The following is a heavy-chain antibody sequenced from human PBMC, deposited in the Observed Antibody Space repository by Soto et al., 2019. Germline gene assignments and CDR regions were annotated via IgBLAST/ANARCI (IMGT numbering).Heavy chain of an antibody. V-gene: IGHV1-46*01. CDR1: GYTFTSHF. J-gene: IGHJ4*02. CDR3: AREASAFDY. Sequence: GASVKVSCKASGYTFTSHFVHWVRQAPGQGLEWMGIINPSDGGTTYAQKFQGRVTMTRDTSTSTVYMELSSLRSEDTAVYYCAREASAFDYWGQGTLVTVSS. CDR2: INPSDGGT.